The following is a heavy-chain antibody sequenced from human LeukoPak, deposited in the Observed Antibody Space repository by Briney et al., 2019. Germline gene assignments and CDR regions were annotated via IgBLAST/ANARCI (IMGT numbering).Heavy chain of an antibody. V-gene: IGHV4-4*07. CDR3: ARRYDYGDYNWFDP. Sequence: PETLSLTCTVSGDSVSESYWNWIRRPAGKGLEWIGRIYGGGGSHYNPSLESRVTMSVDTSKNQFSLKLSSVTAADTAVYYCARRYDYGDYNWFDPWGQGTLVTVSS. D-gene: IGHD4-17*01. J-gene: IGHJ5*02. CDR1: GDSVSESY. CDR2: IYGGGGS.